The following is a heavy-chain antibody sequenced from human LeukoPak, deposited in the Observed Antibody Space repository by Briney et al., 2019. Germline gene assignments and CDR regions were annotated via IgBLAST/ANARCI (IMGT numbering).Heavy chain of an antibody. CDR2: ISTSGNSI. CDR3: ARGHYGLDY. Sequence: PGGSLRLSCAASGFTFSDYYLSWIRQAPGKGLEWVSYISTSGNSIYYADSVKGRFTISRGNAKNSLSLQMNSLRAEDTALYYCARGHYGLDYWGQGTLVTVSS. J-gene: IGHJ4*02. D-gene: IGHD3-10*01. CDR1: GFTFSDYY. V-gene: IGHV3-11*01.